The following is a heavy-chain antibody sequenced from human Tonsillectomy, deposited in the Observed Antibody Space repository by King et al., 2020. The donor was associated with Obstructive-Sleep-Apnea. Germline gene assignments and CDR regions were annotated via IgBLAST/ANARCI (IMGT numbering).Heavy chain of an antibody. CDR3: AKDTSSVAY. V-gene: IGHV3-30*02. J-gene: IGHJ4*02. CDR2: IRYDGSNK. CDR1: GFIFSNYA. Sequence: VQLVESGGGVVQPGGSLRLSCAASGFIFSNYAMHWVLQAPGKGLEWVAFIRYDGSNKYYADSVKGRFTISRDNSKNTLYLQMNSLRTEDTAVYYCAKDTSSVAYWGQGTLVTVSS. D-gene: IGHD1-1*01.